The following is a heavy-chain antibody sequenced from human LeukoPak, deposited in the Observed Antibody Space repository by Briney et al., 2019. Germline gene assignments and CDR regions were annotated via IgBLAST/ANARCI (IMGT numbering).Heavy chain of an antibody. Sequence: SETLSLTCTVSGGSVSSGTYYWSWIRQSPGTRLEWIGYIYYSGTTNYNPSFKSRVTMSVDTSKNQSSLKLTSVTAADTAVYYCARGAVVNGLDVWGQGTTVTVSS. CDR3: ARGAVVNGLDV. CDR2: IYYSGTT. V-gene: IGHV4-61*01. D-gene: IGHD3-16*02. J-gene: IGHJ6*02. CDR1: GGSVSSGTYY.